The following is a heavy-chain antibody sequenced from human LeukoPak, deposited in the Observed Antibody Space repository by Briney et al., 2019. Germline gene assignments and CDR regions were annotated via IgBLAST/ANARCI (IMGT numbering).Heavy chain of an antibody. V-gene: IGHV3-21*01. J-gene: IGHJ6*03. CDR1: GFTFSSYS. CDR3: ARETMVTGYYYMDV. Sequence: GGSLRLSCAASGFTFSSYSMNWVRQAPGKGLEWVSSISSSSSYIYYADSVKGRFTISRDNAKNSLYLQMNSLRAEDTAVYYCARETMVTGYYYMDVWGKGTTVTVSS. CDR2: ISSSSSYI. D-gene: IGHD5-18*01.